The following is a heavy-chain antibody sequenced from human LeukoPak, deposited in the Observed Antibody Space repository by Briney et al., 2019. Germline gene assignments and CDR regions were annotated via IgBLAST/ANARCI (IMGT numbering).Heavy chain of an antibody. CDR2: NIPIFGTA. Sequence: SVKVSCKASGGTFSSYANSWVRQAPGQGLEWMGGNIPIFGTANYAQKFQGRVTITADESTSTAYMELSSLRSEGTAVYYCATTTNYYDSLIDYWGQGTLVTVSS. D-gene: IGHD3-22*01. J-gene: IGHJ4*02. V-gene: IGHV1-69*13. CDR1: GGTFSSYA. CDR3: ATTTNYYDSLIDY.